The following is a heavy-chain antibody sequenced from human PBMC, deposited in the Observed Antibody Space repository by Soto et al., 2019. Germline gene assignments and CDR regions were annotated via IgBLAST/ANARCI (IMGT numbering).Heavy chain of an antibody. D-gene: IGHD1-1*01. CDR2: IDPTDSKA. V-gene: IGHV5-10-1*01. J-gene: IGHJ6*02. CDR1: GYTFSDYW. CDR3: ARRLEAHTGYYYYDLEV. Sequence: GESLKISCKVSGYTFSDYWIHWVRQTPGKGLEWMGRIDPTDSKAIYSPAFQGHVTISADKSITTIYLQWSSLKASDSAMYYCARRLEAHTGYYYYDLEVWGQGTTVTV.